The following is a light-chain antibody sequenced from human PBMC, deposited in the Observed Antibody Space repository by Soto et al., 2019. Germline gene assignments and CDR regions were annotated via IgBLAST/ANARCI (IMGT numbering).Light chain of an antibody. V-gene: IGKV3-15*01. J-gene: IGKJ4*01. CDR2: GAS. CDR1: QSVSSN. CDR3: QQYNNWPLT. Sequence: EIVMTQSPATLSVSPRERATLSFRASQSVSSNLVWYQQKNGKAPRLLIHGASTRATGIPARFSGSGSGTEFTLTISRLQSEDFSVYYCQQYNNWPLTFGGGTKVDIK.